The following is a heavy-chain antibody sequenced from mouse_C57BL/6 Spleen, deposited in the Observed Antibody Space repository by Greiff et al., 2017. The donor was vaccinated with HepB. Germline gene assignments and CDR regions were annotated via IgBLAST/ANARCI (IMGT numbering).Heavy chain of an antibody. Sequence: EVQLQQSGPELVKPGASVKIPCKASGYTFTDYNMDWVKQSHGKSLEWIGDINPNNGGTIYNQKFKGKATLTVDKSSSTAYMELRSLTSEDTAVYYCARFSYGSRQYFDYWGQGTTLTVSS. CDR2: INPNNGGT. V-gene: IGHV1-18*01. CDR3: ARFSYGSRQYFDY. CDR1: GYTFTDYN. J-gene: IGHJ2*01. D-gene: IGHD1-1*01.